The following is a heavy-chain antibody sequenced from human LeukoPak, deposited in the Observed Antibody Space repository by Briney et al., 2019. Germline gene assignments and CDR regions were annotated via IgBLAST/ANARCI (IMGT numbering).Heavy chain of an antibody. J-gene: IGHJ6*04. CDR2: IYSGGRA. Sequence: GGSLRLSCAPSGFSVSINYMTGVRQAPGKGLEWVSVIYSGGRACYAASVKGRFTSSRDNSKNTVDLQMNSLSIEDRVVYYCVGVETITMVRGASGDVWGKGTTVTASS. CDR1: GFSVSINY. CDR3: VGVETITMVRGASGDV. V-gene: IGHV3-66*02. D-gene: IGHD3-10*01.